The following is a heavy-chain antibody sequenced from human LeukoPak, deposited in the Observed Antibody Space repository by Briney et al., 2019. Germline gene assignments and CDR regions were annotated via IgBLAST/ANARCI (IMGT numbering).Heavy chain of an antibody. J-gene: IGHJ4*02. CDR2: ISGSGGTT. Sequence: GGSLRLSCAASGFTFSSYAMSWVRQAPGKGLEWVSVISGSGGTTHYADSVKSRVTISRDNSKNTLYLQMNSLRGEDTAVYYCTKVPTYSGYEYPPYYCDYWGQGTLVTVFS. D-gene: IGHD5-12*01. CDR3: TKVPTYSGYEYPPYYCDY. CDR1: GFTFSSYA. V-gene: IGHV3-23*01.